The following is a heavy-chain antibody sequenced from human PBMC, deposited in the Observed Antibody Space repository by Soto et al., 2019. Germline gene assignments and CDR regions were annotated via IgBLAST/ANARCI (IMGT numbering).Heavy chain of an antibody. D-gene: IGHD3-22*01. J-gene: IGHJ5*02. CDR1: GYTFSTSG. V-gene: IGHV1-18*01. Sequence: QVQLVQSGAEVKKPGASVKVSCKASGYTFSTSGITWVRQAPGQGLEWMGWISGYNGNTIYAQKFQGRVTMTTETSTTRAYRELRSMRSDDTAVYYCAKTPHYDSSGYYSWFDLWGQGTLVTVSS. CDR2: ISGYNGNT. CDR3: AKTPHYDSSGYYSWFDL.